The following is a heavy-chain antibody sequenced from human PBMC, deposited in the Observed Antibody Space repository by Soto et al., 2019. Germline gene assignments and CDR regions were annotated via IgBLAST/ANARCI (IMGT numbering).Heavy chain of an antibody. D-gene: IGHD6-19*01. CDR2: IYWNDDK. CDR1: GFSLSTSGVG. CDR3: AHSSGGKWLVILDY. V-gene: IGHV2-5*01. J-gene: IGHJ4*02. Sequence: SGPTLVNPTQTLTLTCTFSGFSLSTSGVGVGWIRQPPGKALEWLALIYWNDDKRYSPSLKSRLTITKDTSKNQVVLTMTNMDLVDTATYYCAHSSGGKWLVILDYWVQGTLVTVSS.